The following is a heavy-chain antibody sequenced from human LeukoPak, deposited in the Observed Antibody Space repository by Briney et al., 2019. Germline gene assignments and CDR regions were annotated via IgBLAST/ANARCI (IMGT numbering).Heavy chain of an antibody. J-gene: IGHJ4*02. CDR3: ARDSNSVYGIVVVPAQFDY. Sequence: ASVKVSCKASGYTFTSYGINWVRQAPGQGLEWMGWISAYNGNTNYAQKLQGRVTMTTDTSTSTAYMELRSLRSDDPAVYYCARDSNSVYGIVVVPAQFDYWGQGTLVTVSS. D-gene: IGHD3-22*01. CDR1: GYTFTSYG. V-gene: IGHV1-18*01. CDR2: ISAYNGNT.